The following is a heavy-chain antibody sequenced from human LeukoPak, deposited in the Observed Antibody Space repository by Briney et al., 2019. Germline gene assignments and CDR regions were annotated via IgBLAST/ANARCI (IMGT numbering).Heavy chain of an antibody. V-gene: IGHV4-61*03. J-gene: IGHJ4*02. Sequence: SETLSLTCTASSDSVRSGNNHWCWIRQTPGMGLDSIGFMYSSGRTTYNPPLKSRVTISVDTPKNHFSLTLSSVTAADTALYYCARVSASGTGPDSWGQGTLVTVSS. D-gene: IGHD6-25*01. CDR1: SDSVRSGNNH. CDR2: MYSSGRT. CDR3: ARVSASGTGPDS.